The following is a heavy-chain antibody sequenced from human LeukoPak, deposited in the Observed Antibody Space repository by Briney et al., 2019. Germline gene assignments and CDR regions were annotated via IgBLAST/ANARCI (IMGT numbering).Heavy chain of an antibody. J-gene: IGHJ4*02. D-gene: IGHD3-16*02. Sequence: SQTLSLTCAVSGGSISSGGYSWSWIRQPPGKGLEWIGYIYHSGSTYYNPSLKSRVTISVDRSKNQFSLKLSSVTAADTAVYYCARGPTMITLGGVIEYLAYGGQGPRVPVSS. CDR2: IYHSGST. CDR1: GGSISSGGYS. CDR3: ARGPTMITLGGVIEYLAY. V-gene: IGHV4-30-2*01.